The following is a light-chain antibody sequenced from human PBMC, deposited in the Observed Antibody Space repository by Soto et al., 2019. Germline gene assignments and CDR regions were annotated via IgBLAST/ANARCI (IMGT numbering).Light chain of an antibody. V-gene: IGLV4-69*01. CDR1: SGHRSYA. CDR3: QTWGTGIQV. CDR2: LNSDGSH. Sequence: PVLPQSPSASASLGASVKLTCTLSSGHRSYAIAWHQQQPEKGPRYLMKLNSDGSHSKGDGIPDRFSGSSSGAERYLTISSLQSEDEADYYCQTWGTGIQVFGTGTKLTVL. J-gene: IGLJ1*01.